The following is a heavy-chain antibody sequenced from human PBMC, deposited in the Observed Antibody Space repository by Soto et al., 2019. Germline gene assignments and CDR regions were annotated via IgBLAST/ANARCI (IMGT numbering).Heavy chain of an antibody. CDR1: GGSIGSGEYY. V-gene: IGHV4-61*08. CDR3: PRLGCSSTTCYVWDNWFDP. J-gene: IGHJ5*02. D-gene: IGHD2-2*01. CDR2: IYYSGST. Sequence: PSETLSLTCTVSGGSIGSGEYYWSWIRQPPGKGLEWIGYIYYSGSTKYNPSLNSRVTISVDTSKIQFSLKLSSVTAADTAVYYCPRLGCSSTTCYVWDNWFDPWGQGTLVTVSS.